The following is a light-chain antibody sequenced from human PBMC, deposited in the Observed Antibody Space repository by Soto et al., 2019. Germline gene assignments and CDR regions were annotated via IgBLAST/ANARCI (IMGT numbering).Light chain of an antibody. CDR2: DAS. J-gene: IGKJ4*01. Sequence: DIQLTQSPSFLSASVGDRVTITCRASQAISSYLAWYQQEPGKAPRLLIYDASTLQSGVPSRFSGSGSGTEFTLTISSLQPEDFATYFCQQLKSYPLIFGGGTKVDIK. CDR1: QAISSY. CDR3: QQLKSYPLI. V-gene: IGKV1-9*01.